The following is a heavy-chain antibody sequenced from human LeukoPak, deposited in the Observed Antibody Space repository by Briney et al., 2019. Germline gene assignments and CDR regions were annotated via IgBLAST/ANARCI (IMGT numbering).Heavy chain of an antibody. D-gene: IGHD5-12*01. Sequence: GGSLRLSCAASGFTFSSYSMNWVRQAPGKGLEWVSYISSSSSTIYYADSVKGRFTISRDNAKNSLYLQMNSRRAEDTAVYYCARDKESYSGLLDYWGQGTLVTVSS. CDR1: GFTFSSYS. CDR2: ISSSSSTI. V-gene: IGHV3-48*01. CDR3: ARDKESYSGLLDY. J-gene: IGHJ4*02.